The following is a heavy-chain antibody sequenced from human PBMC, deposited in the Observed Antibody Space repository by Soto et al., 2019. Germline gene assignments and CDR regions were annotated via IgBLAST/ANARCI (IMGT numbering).Heavy chain of an antibody. CDR1: GFSFSGST. J-gene: IGHJ5*02. CDR2: ITSKPDNYAT. Sequence: EVQMVESGGGLVQPGGSLKLSCAASGFSFSGSTMHWVRQASGKGLEWVGHITSKPDNYATVYAASVKGRFTISRDDLKNTALLQMNSLKSADTAVYYCTRSYEYNAYSFDHGGQGTLVTVSS. V-gene: IGHV3-73*02. CDR3: TRSYEYNAYSFDH. D-gene: IGHD3-16*01.